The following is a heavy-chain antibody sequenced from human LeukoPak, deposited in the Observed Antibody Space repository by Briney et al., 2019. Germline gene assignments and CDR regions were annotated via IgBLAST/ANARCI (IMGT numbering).Heavy chain of an antibody. D-gene: IGHD3-3*01. V-gene: IGHV4-34*01. Sequence: SETLSLTCAVYGGSFSGYYWSWIRQPPGKGLEWIGEINHSGSTNYNPSLKSRVTISADTSKNQFSLKLSSVTAADTAVYYWARSSVLRFLARWGQGTLVTVSS. CDR1: GGSFSGYY. CDR3: ARSSVLRFLAR. CDR2: INHSGST. J-gene: IGHJ4*02.